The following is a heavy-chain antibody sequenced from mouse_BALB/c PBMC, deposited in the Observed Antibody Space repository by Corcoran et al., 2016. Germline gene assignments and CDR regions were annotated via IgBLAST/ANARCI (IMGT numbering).Heavy chain of an antibody. CDR3: AIPLDY. Sequence: EVQLQQSGAELVKPGASVKLSCTASGFNIKDTYMHWGKQRPEQGLEWIGRIDPANGNTKYDPKFQGKATITADPSSNPAYLQPSSLTSEDTAVDYCAIPLDYWGQCTTLTVSS. CDR2: IDPANGNT. V-gene: IGHV14-3*02. CDR1: GFNIKDTY. J-gene: IGHJ2*01.